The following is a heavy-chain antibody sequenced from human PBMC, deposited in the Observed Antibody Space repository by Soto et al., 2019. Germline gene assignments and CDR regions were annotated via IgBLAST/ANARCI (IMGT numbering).Heavy chain of an antibody. CDR3: ATMGTPVTVLYSFDY. CDR2: ISYSGTT. Sequence: QVQLQESGPGLVKPSQTLSLTCTVSGGSISSGNYYWSWIRQPPGKGLEWIGFISYSGTTHYSASLRSRVSISVDTSKNQFSLDLSSVTAADPAVYYCATMGTPVTVLYSFDYWGQGTLVTVSS. CDR1: GGSISSGNYY. J-gene: IGHJ4*02. V-gene: IGHV4-30-4*01. D-gene: IGHD4-17*01.